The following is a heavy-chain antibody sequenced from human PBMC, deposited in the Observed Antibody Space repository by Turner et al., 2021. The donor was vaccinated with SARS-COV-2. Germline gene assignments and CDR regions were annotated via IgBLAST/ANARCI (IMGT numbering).Heavy chain of an antibody. V-gene: IGHV1-18*01. Sequence: QVQLVQSGPEVKKPGASVKVSCKASGHTFTSYGITWVRQAPEQGLEWMGWISAYNGNTNYAQKLQGRVTMTTDTSTSTAYMELRSLRSDDTAVYYCARAYGSGSYGHYYGMDVWGQGTTVTVSS. D-gene: IGHD3-10*01. CDR3: ARAYGSGSYGHYYGMDV. CDR2: ISAYNGNT. J-gene: IGHJ6*02. CDR1: GHTFTSYG.